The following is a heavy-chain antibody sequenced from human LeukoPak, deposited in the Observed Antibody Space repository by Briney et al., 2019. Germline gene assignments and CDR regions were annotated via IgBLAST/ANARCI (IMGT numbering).Heavy chain of an antibody. V-gene: IGHV1-24*01. CDR1: GYTLTKLS. Sequence: PGASVKVSCKVSGYTLTKLSMHWVRQAPGKGLEWMGGFDPEDGETIYAQKFQGRVTMTEDTSTDTAYMELSSLRSEDTAVYYCATDLRYSNGAFDIWGQGTMVTVSS. D-gene: IGHD4-11*01. J-gene: IGHJ3*02. CDR3: ATDLRYSNGAFDI. CDR2: FDPEDGET.